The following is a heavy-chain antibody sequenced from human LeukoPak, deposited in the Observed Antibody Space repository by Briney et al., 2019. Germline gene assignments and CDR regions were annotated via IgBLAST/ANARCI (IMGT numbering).Heavy chain of an antibody. CDR2: IRSKANSYAT. Sequence: GGSLRLSCAASGFTFSGSAMHGVRQASGKGLEWVGRIRSKANSYATAYAASVKGRFTITRDDSKNTAYLQMNSLKTEDTAVYYCRIVVVPAAISPLRGGYMDVWGKGTTVTVSS. CDR1: GFTFSGSA. J-gene: IGHJ6*03. D-gene: IGHD2-2*01. V-gene: IGHV3-73*01. CDR3: RIVVVPAAISPLRGGYMDV.